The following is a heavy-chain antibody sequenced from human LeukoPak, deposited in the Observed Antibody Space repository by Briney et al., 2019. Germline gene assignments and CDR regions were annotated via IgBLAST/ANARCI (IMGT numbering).Heavy chain of an antibody. D-gene: IGHD3-3*01. J-gene: IGHJ6*03. V-gene: IGHV4-59*01. CDR2: INYSGST. CDR3: VRSDFWSGYPLFYYYYMDV. CDR1: GGSISSYY. Sequence: SETLSLTCTVSGGSISSYYWSWLRQPPGKGLEWIGYINYSGSTDYSPSLKRRATISVDTSKNQFSLNLSALTAADTAVYYCVRSDFWSGYPLFYYYYMDVWGKGTTVTVSS.